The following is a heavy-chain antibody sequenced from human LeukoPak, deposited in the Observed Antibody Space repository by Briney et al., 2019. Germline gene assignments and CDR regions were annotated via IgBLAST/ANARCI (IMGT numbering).Heavy chain of an antibody. J-gene: IGHJ3*02. Sequence: SETLSLTCTVSGGSISSSSYYWGWIRQPPGKGLEWIGSIYYSGSTYYNPSLKSRVTISVDTSKNQFSLKRSSVTAADTAVYYCARHSGGYQAFDIWGQGTMVTVSS. D-gene: IGHD5-12*01. V-gene: IGHV4-39*01. CDR1: GGSISSSSYY. CDR2: IYYSGST. CDR3: ARHSGGYQAFDI.